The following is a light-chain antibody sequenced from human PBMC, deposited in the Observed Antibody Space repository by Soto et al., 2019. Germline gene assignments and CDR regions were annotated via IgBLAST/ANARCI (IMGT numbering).Light chain of an antibody. CDR2: DAS. J-gene: IGKJ2*01. Sequence: EIVLTQSPATLSLSPGEGATLSCRASQSVSSYLAWYQHKPGQAPRLLISDASNRATGIPARFSGSGSGTDVTLTISSLEPEDFAVYYCQQRSGWPPLYTFGQGTKLEIK. CDR1: QSVSSY. CDR3: QQRSGWPPLYT. V-gene: IGKV3-11*01.